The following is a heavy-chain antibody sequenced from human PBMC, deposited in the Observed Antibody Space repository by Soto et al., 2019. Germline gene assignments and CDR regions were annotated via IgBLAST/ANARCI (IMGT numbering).Heavy chain of an antibody. Sequence: GASVKVSCKASGYTFTSSGISWVRQAPGQGLEWMGWISTDNGNTKYSQHLQGRVTITTDTSTSTAYMELSSLRSEDTAVYYCAKSATVPAAIAYWGQGTLVTVSS. CDR1: GYTFTSSG. V-gene: IGHV1-18*01. J-gene: IGHJ4*02. CDR3: AKSATVPAAIAY. CDR2: ISTDNGNT. D-gene: IGHD2-2*02.